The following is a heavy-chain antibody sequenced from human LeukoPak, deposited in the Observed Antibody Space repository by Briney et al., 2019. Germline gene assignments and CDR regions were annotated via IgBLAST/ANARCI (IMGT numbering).Heavy chain of an antibody. D-gene: IGHD6-13*01. J-gene: IGHJ4*02. CDR2: IYTSGST. CDR3: AAHSSSWYDY. CDR1: GGSISSGSYY. V-gene: IGHV4-61*02. Sequence: SETLSLTCTVSGGSISSGSYYWSWIRQPAGKGLEWIGRIYTSGSTNYSPSLKSRVTISVDTSKNQFSLRLSSVTAADTAVYYCAAHSSSWYDYWGQGTLVTVSS.